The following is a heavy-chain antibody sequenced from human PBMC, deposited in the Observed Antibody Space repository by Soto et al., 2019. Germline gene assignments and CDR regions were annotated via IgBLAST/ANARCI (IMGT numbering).Heavy chain of an antibody. D-gene: IGHD3-3*01. J-gene: IGHJ3*02. CDR3: ARCPYDFWSGYYTTHAFDI. Sequence: SETLSLTCTVPGGSISSGGYYWSWIRQHPGKGLEWIGYIYYSGSTYYNPSLKSRVTISVDTSKNQFSLKLSSVTAADTAVYYCARCPYDFWSGYYTTHAFDIWGQGTMVTVSS. CDR2: IYYSGST. CDR1: GGSISSGGYY. V-gene: IGHV4-31*03.